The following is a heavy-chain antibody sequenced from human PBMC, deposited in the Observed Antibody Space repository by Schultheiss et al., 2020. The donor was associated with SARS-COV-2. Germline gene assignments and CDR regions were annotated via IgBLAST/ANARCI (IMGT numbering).Heavy chain of an antibody. V-gene: IGHV1-2*02. Sequence: ASVKVSCKASGYTFTSYGISWVRQAPGQGLEWMGWINPDSGGTNYAQKFQGRVTMTRDTSISTAYMELSRLRSDDTAVYYCARDGGDYNWYFDLWGRGTLVTVSS. J-gene: IGHJ2*01. CDR2: INPDSGGT. CDR3: ARDGGDYNWYFDL. D-gene: IGHD4-11*01. CDR1: GYTFTSYG.